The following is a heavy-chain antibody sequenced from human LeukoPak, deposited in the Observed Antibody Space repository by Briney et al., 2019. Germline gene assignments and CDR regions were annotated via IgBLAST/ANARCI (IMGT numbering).Heavy chain of an antibody. D-gene: IGHD1-26*01. CDR2: ISYDGSNK. Sequence: GRSLRLSCAASGFTFSSYAMHWVRQAPGKGLEWVAVISYDGSNKYNADSVKGRFTISRDNSKTTLYLQMNSLRAEDTAVYYCARDIGSSGSFGYFDYWGQGTLVTVSS. J-gene: IGHJ4*02. CDR1: GFTFSSYA. CDR3: ARDIGSSGSFGYFDY. V-gene: IGHV3-30-3*01.